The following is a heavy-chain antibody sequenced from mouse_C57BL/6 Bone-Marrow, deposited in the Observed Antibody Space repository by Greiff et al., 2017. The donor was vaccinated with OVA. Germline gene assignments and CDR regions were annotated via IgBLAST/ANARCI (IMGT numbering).Heavy chain of an antibody. CDR2: IYPGDGDT. D-gene: IGHD2-1*01. Sequence: VKLQESGAELVKPGASVKISCKASGYAFSSYWMNWVKQRPGKGLEWIGQIYPGDGDTNYNGKFKGKATLTADKSSSTAYMQLSSLTSEDSAVYFCAGIYYGNYAWFADWGQGTLVTVSA. CDR1: GYAFSSYW. CDR3: AGIYYGNYAWFAD. V-gene: IGHV1-80*01. J-gene: IGHJ3*01.